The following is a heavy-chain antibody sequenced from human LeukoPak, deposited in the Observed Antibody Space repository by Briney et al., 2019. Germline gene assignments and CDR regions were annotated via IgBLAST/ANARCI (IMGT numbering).Heavy chain of an antibody. J-gene: IGHJ3*02. CDR1: GGSFSGCY. CDR2: INHSGST. Sequence: PSETLSLTCAVYGGSFSGCYWSWIRQPPGKGLEWIGEINHSGSTKSNPSLKSRVTISVDTSKNQFSLKLMSMTAADTAMYFCARAKLGEPVAFDIWGQGTMVTVSS. CDR3: ARAKLGEPVAFDI. V-gene: IGHV4-34*01. D-gene: IGHD3-10*01.